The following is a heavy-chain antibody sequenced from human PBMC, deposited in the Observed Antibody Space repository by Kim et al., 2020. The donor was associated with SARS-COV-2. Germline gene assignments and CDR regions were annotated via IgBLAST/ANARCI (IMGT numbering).Heavy chain of an antibody. V-gene: IGHV1-2*02. CDR2: INPNSGGT. Sequence: ASVKVSCKASGYTFTGYYMHWVRQAPGQGLEWMGWINPNSGGTNYAQKFQGRVTMTRDTSISTAYMELSRLRSDDTAVYYCARFLPWDSSGWNGFDYWGQGTLVTVSS. CDR3: ARFLPWDSSGWNGFDY. D-gene: IGHD6-19*01. J-gene: IGHJ4*02. CDR1: GYTFTGYY.